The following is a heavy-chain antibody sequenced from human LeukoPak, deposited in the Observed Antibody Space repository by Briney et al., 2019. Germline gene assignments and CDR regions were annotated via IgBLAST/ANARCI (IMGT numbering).Heavy chain of an antibody. D-gene: IGHD5-12*01. Sequence: SETLSLTCTVSGYSISSGYYWGWIRQPPGKGLEWIGSIYHSGTTYYNPSLKSRVTISVDTSKNQFSQRLSSVTAADTAVYYCARGTSTIVATFSYWGQGTLVTVSS. V-gene: IGHV4-38-2*02. CDR3: ARGTSTIVATFSY. J-gene: IGHJ4*02. CDR1: GYSISSGYY. CDR2: IYHSGTT.